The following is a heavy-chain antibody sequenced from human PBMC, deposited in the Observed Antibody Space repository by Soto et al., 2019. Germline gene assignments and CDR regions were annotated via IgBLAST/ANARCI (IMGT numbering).Heavy chain of an antibody. CDR2: INAGNGNT. CDR3: ATCPPVLRFLECFPNPDYYYSGRDV. V-gene: IGHV1-3*01. J-gene: IGHJ6*04. D-gene: IGHD3-3*01. Sequence: ASVKVSCKASGYTFTSYAMHWVRQAPGQRLEWMGWINAGNGNTKYSQKFQGRVTITRDTSASTAYMELSSLRSEDTAVYYCATCPPVLRFLECFPNPDYYYSGRDVGGKGTRVTVPS. CDR1: GYTFTSYA.